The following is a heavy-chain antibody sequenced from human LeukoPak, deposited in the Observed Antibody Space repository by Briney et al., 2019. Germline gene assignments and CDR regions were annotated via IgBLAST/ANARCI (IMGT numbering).Heavy chain of an antibody. V-gene: IGHV3-7*01. CDR1: TFTFSIYS. J-gene: IGHJ4*01. D-gene: IGHD1-14*01. CDR3: ARDFRNAGDY. Sequence: CRRLASLLFTFTFSIYSINTIRPSPGTYQEWVAVINQDGNEKYYVDSVKSRFTISRDNAKNSLFLQMNSLRAEDTAVYFCARDFRNAGDYWGHGTLVTVSS. CDR2: INQDGNEK.